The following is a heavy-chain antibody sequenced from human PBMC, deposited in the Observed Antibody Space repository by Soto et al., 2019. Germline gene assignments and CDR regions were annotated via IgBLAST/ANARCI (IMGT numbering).Heavy chain of an antibody. CDR2: IIPILGIA. D-gene: IGHD3-10*01. V-gene: IGHV1-69*08. CDR1: GGTFSSYT. J-gene: IGHJ4*02. Sequence: QVQLVQSGAEVKKPGSSVKVSCKASGGTFSSYTISWVRQAPGQGLEWMGRIIPILGIANYAQKFQGRVTITADKSTSTAYMELSSLRSGDTAVYYCARDLNYYGSGSSSKDYWGQGTLVTVSS. CDR3: ARDLNYYGSGSSSKDY.